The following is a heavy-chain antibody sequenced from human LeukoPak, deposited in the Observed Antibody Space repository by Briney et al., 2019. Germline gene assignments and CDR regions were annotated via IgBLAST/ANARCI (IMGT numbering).Heavy chain of an antibody. CDR3: AKSPPLGSGSNVVRWTLNYYYYMDV. CDR2: ISGSGGST. CDR1: GFTFSSYA. V-gene: IGHV3-23*01. D-gene: IGHD3-10*01. Sequence: PGGSLRLSCAASGFTFSSYAMSWVRQAPGKGLEWVSAISGSGGSTYYADSVKGRFTISRDNSKNTLYLQMNSLRAEDTAVYYCAKSPPLGSGSNVVRWTLNYYYYMDVWGKGTTVTVSS. J-gene: IGHJ6*03.